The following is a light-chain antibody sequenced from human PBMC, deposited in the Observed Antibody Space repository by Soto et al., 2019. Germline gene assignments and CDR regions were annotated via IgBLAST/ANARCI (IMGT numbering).Light chain of an antibody. J-gene: IGLJ1*01. CDR1: SSDIGGYDY. V-gene: IGLV2-14*01. CDR2: DVS. Sequence: QSALTQPASVSGSPGQSITISCTGTSSDIGGYDYVSWYQQYPGNAPKLMIYDVSNRPSGVSDRFSGSKSANTASLTISGLQAEDEADYYCNSYTTSSSLYVFGTGTKVTVL. CDR3: NSYTTSSSLYV.